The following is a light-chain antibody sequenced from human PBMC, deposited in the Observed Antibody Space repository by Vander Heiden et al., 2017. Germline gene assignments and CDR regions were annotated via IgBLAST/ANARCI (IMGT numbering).Light chain of an antibody. CDR3: GTWDSGLSVGV. V-gene: IGLV1-51*01. CDR1: SSNIGKSF. Sequence: QSVLTQPPSVSASPVPKVTISCSGSSSNIGKSFVSWYQQFRGTAPKLLIYDNDKRPSGTPARFSGSKSGTSATLDITGLQTGDEADYYCGTWDSGLSVGVFGTGTKLTVL. J-gene: IGLJ3*02. CDR2: DND.